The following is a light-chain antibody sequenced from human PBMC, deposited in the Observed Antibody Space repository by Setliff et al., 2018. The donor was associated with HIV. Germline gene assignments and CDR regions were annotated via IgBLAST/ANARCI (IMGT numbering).Light chain of an antibody. CDR2: EVS. Sequence: SVLTQPASVSGSPGQSITISCTGTSSDVGSYNLVSWYQQHPGKAPKLMIYEVSKRPSGVSNRFSGSKSGNTASLTISGLQAEDEADYYCCSYVGSSTPHVVFGGGTKVTVL. CDR1: SSDVGSYNL. J-gene: IGLJ2*01. CDR3: CSYVGSSTPHVV. V-gene: IGLV2-23*02.